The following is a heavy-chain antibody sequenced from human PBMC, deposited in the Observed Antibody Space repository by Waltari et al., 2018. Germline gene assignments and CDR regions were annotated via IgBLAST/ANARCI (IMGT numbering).Heavy chain of an antibody. CDR2: IFFGGGD. D-gene: IGHD3-10*01. CDR3: AKDAFGNTYLDH. J-gene: IGHJ4*02. Sequence: QVQLVESGGGVVQPGMSLRLSCAAPGFSLGTYGMHWVRQAPGKGLEWVALIFFGGGDSYADSVRGRFTISRDNSKNTLYLDINSLRLDDTAIYYCAKDAFGNTYLDHWGQGTLVTVSS. CDR1: GFSLGTYG. V-gene: IGHV3-30*19.